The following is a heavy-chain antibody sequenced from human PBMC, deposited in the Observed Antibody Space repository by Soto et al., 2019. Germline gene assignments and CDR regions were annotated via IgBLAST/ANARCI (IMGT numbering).Heavy chain of an antibody. CDR1: GASIISDGYY. CDR3: ARVPTYYQDSTAYQPFHH. Sequence: TLSLTCTVSGASIISDGYYWTWIRQHPGKGLEWLGYIHYSGGATYSPSYNPSLKSRIAISVDTSKRLFSLKLTSVSAADTAVYYCARVPTYYQDSTAYQPFHHWGQGTLVNVSP. D-gene: IGHD3-16*01. V-gene: IGHV4-31*03. CDR2: IHYSGGATYSP. J-gene: IGHJ1*01.